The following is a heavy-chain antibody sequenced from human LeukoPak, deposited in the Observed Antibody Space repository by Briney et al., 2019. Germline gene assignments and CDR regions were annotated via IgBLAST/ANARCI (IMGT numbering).Heavy chain of an antibody. D-gene: IGHD3-10*01. J-gene: IGHJ6*03. Sequence: SETLSLTCAVYGGSFSGYYWSWIRQPPGEGLEWIGEINHSGSTNYNPSLKSRVTISVDTSKNQFSLKLSSVTAADTAVYYCARGYGSGSYYNKRYYYYYYMDVWGKGTTVTVSS. CDR1: GGSFSGYY. CDR2: INHSGST. CDR3: ARGYGSGSYYNKRYYYYYYMDV. V-gene: IGHV4-34*01.